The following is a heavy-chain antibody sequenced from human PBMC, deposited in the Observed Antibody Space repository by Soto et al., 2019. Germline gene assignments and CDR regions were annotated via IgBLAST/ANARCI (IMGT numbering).Heavy chain of an antibody. D-gene: IGHD2-2*01. CDR2: ISGSGGST. V-gene: IGHV3-23*01. Sequence: PGGSLRLSCAASGFPFSSYAMSWVRQAPGKGLEWVSAISGSGGSTYYADSVKGRFTISRDNSKNTLYLQMNSLRAEDTAVYYCAKVEKYCSSTSCYSDYWGQGTLVTVSS. CDR1: GFPFSSYA. CDR3: AKVEKYCSSTSCYSDY. J-gene: IGHJ4*02.